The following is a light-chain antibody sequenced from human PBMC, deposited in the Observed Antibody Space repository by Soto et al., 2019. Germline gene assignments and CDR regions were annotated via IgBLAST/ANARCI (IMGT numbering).Light chain of an antibody. J-gene: IGLJ1*01. Sequence: QLVLTQPASVSGSPGQSITISCTGTSRDVETYNLVSWYQQHPGKAPKLLIYEVTKRPSGLSDRFSGSKSGNTASLTISGLQAEDEADYYCCSYAGGNTFPYVFGTGTKLTVL. CDR3: CSYAGGNTFPYV. V-gene: IGLV2-23*02. CDR2: EVT. CDR1: SRDVETYNL.